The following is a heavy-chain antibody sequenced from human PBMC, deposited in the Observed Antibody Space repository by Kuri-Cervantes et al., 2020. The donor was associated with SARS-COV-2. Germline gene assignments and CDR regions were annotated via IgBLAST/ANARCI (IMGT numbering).Heavy chain of an antibody. V-gene: IGHV4-39*07. CDR1: GGSISSSSYC. J-gene: IGHJ4*02. CDR2: INHSGST. Sequence: SETLSLTCTVSGGSISSSSYCWGWIRQPPGKGLEWIGEINHSGSTNYNPSLKSRVTVSVDTSKNQFSLKLSSVTAADTAVYYCAGQQLAFDYWGQGTLVTVSS. CDR3: AGQQLAFDY. D-gene: IGHD5-24*01.